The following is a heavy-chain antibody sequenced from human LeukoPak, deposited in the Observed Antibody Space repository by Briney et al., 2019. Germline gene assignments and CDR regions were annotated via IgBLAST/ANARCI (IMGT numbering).Heavy chain of an antibody. Sequence: PSETLSLTCTVSGGSSSSYYWSWIRQPPGKGLEWIGYIYDSGSTSYNPSLKSRVTISGDTSKNQFSLRLSSVTAADTAVYYCARPLIGGSWHAFEIGGQGTMVTVSS. CDR1: GGSSSSYY. CDR3: ARPLIGGSWHAFEI. D-gene: IGHD2-15*01. V-gene: IGHV4-59*08. CDR2: IYDSGST. J-gene: IGHJ3*02.